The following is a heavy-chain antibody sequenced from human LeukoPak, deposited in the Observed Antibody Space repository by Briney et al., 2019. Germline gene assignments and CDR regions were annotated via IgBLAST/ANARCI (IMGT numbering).Heavy chain of an antibody. D-gene: IGHD3-3*01. V-gene: IGHV1-8*03. Sequence: ASVKVSCKASGYTFTSYDINWVRQATGQGLEWMGWMNPNSGNTGYAQKFQGRVTITRNTSISTAYMELRSLRSEDTAVYYCARESSGYYDFWSGYSHEDAFDIWGQGTMVTVSS. CDR2: MNPNSGNT. J-gene: IGHJ3*02. CDR3: ARESSGYYDFWSGYSHEDAFDI. CDR1: GYTFTSYD.